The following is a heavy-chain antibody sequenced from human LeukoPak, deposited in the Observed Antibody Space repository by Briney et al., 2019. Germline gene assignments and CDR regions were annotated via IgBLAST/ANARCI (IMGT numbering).Heavy chain of an antibody. CDR3: AKGAEYYYDSSGYYTL. D-gene: IGHD3-22*01. CDR2: ISGSGGST. CDR1: GLTFSSYA. J-gene: IGHJ4*02. V-gene: IGHV3-23*01. Sequence: GGSLRLSCAASGLTFSSYAMSWVRQAPGKGLQWVSGISGSGGSTYYADSVKGRFSISRDNSKNTLYLQMNSLRAEDTAVYYCAKGAEYYYDSSGYYTLWGQGTLVTVSS.